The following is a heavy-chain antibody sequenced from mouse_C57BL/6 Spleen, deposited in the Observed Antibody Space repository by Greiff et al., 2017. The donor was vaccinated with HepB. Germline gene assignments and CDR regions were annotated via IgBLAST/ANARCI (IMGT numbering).Heavy chain of an antibody. J-gene: IGHJ4*01. CDR3: ARGNYGNGMDY. D-gene: IGHD2-1*01. V-gene: IGHV1-7*01. CDR1: GYTFTSYW. Sequence: VNVVESGAELAKPGASVKLSCKASGYTFTSYWMHWVKQRPGQGLEWIGYINPSSGYTKYNQKFKDKATLTADKSSSTAYMQLSSLTYEDSAVYYCARGNYGNGMDYWGQGTSVTVSS. CDR2: INPSSGYT.